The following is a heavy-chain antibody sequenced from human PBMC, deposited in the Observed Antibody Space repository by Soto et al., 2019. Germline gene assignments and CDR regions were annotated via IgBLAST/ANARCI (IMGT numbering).Heavy chain of an antibody. D-gene: IGHD6-13*01. J-gene: IGHJ4*02. V-gene: IGHV4-30-4*01. CDR3: ARDFKRYSSPRGPLEY. CDR1: GDSISSGDYY. CDR2: IYYSGNT. Sequence: SETLSLTCTVSGDSISSGDYYWSWIRQPPGKGLEWIGCIYYSGNTYYNPSLKRRFSISVDTSKNQFSLQLSSVTVADTAVYYCARDFKRYSSPRGPLEYWGRGPLVPVSS.